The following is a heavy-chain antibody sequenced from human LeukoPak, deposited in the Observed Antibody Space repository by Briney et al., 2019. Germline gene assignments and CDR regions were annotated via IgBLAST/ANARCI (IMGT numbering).Heavy chain of an antibody. CDR3: AKDYYDSSGYYNDAFDM. V-gene: IGHV3-23*01. Sequence: QPGGSLRLSCAASGFTFSNYAMSWVRQAPGKGLEWVSAISASGGSTYYADSVKGRVTISRDNSKNTPYLQMNSLRAEDTAVYYCAKDYYDSSGYYNDAFDMWGQGTMVTVSS. CDR2: ISASGGST. J-gene: IGHJ3*02. D-gene: IGHD3-22*01. CDR1: GFTFSNYA.